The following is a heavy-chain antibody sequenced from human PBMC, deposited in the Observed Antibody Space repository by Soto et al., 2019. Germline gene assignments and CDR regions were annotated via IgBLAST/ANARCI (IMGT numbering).Heavy chain of an antibody. Sequence: GGSLRLSCAASGFTFSGSAIHWVRQASGKGLEWVGRIRSKANSYATAYAASVKGRFTISRDDSKNTAYLQMNSLKTEDTAVYYCTRRWDCSSTSCYHSLDYYYYGMDVWGQGTTVTVSS. CDR3: TRRWDCSSTSCYHSLDYYYYGMDV. V-gene: IGHV3-73*01. J-gene: IGHJ6*02. CDR1: GFTFSGSA. CDR2: IRSKANSYAT. D-gene: IGHD2-2*01.